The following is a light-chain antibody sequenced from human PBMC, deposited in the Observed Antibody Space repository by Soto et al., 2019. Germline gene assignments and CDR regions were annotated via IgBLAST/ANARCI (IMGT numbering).Light chain of an antibody. CDR1: QSISSY. Sequence: DIQMTQSPSSLSASVGDRVTITCRASQSISSYLNWYQQKPGKAPKLLIYAASSLQSGVPSRFSGGGSGTGFTLTISRVQPEDCGTYCCQQSYSTPYTFGQGTKLEIK. V-gene: IGKV1-39*01. J-gene: IGKJ2*01. CDR3: QQSYSTPYT. CDR2: AAS.